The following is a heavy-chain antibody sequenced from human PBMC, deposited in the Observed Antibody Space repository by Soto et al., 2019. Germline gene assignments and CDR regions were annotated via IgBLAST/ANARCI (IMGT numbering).Heavy chain of an antibody. J-gene: IGHJ5*02. CDR3: ARVYPSDTLYGYVGNNWFDP. CDR1: GYTFTSYY. CDR2: INPSGGST. V-gene: IGHV1-46*03. D-gene: IGHD5-18*01. Sequence: QVQLVQSGAEVKKPGASVKVSCKASGYTFTSYYMHWVRQAPGQGLEWMGIINPSGGSTSYAQKFQGRGTMTRDTSTSKGYMALSSLRSEDTAVYYCARVYPSDTLYGYVGNNWFDPWGQGTLVTVSS.